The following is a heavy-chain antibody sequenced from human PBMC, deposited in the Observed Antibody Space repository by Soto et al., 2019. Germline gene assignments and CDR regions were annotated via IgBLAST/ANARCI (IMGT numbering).Heavy chain of an antibody. Sequence: SETLSLTCTVSGGSISSGGYYWSWIRQHPGKGLEWIGYIYYSGSTYYNPSLKSRVTISVDTSKNQFSLKLSSVTAADTDVYYCARTHYDFWSGYYTSYYYYYMDVWGKGTTVTVSS. V-gene: IGHV4-31*03. CDR3: ARTHYDFWSGYYTSYYYYYMDV. D-gene: IGHD3-3*01. J-gene: IGHJ6*03. CDR2: IYYSGST. CDR1: GGSISSGGYY.